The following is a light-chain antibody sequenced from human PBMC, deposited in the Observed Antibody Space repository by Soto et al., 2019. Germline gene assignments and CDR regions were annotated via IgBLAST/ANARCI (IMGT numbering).Light chain of an antibody. J-gene: IGKJ2*01. CDR1: QSVRSY. Sequence: DIVLTQSPATLSLSPWERATLSCRASQSVRSYLAWYQQKHGQAPRLLLYAASTRATAIPARFSGSGSGAEFTLTIDSLQSEDFAVYFCQQYNYWPYTFGRGTKVDI. V-gene: IGKV3-15*01. CDR3: QQYNYWPYT. CDR2: AAS.